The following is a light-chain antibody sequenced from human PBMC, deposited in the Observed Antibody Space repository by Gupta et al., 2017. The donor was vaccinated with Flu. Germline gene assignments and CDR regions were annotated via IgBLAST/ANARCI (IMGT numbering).Light chain of an antibody. CDR2: EVI. CDR1: SSDIGAYKY. Sequence: QSALTQPPSASGSPGQSITISCTGTSSDIGAYKYVSWHQQHAGKAPKLIIYEVIKRPSGVPDRFSGSKSGNTASLTVSGLQAEDEGDYYCSSHTVSDTFVFGTGTAVTVL. V-gene: IGLV2-8*01. J-gene: IGLJ1*01. CDR3: SSHTVSDTFV.